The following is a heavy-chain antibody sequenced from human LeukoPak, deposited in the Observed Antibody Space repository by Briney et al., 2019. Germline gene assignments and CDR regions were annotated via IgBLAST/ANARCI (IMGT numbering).Heavy chain of an antibody. Sequence: GGSLRLSCAASGFTFSSYGMNWVRQAPGKGLEWVSSITSSSSYIYYADSVKGRFTISRDNAKNSLYLQMNSLRAEDTAVYYCARDLSSGWCDYWGQGTLVTVSS. CDR2: ITSSSSYI. CDR1: GFTFSSYG. CDR3: ARDLSSGWCDY. V-gene: IGHV3-21*01. J-gene: IGHJ4*02. D-gene: IGHD6-19*01.